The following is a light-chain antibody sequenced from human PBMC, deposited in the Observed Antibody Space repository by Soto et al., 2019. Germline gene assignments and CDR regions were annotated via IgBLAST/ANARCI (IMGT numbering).Light chain of an antibody. J-gene: IGKJ3*01. CDR3: QSYDSSLNEYV. CDR1: QGIRND. V-gene: IGKV1-27*01. CDR2: ETT. Sequence: IQMTQSPSSLSSSVGDRVTITCRASQGIRNDLGWYQQKPGKAPKLLIYETTTRPSGVSDRFSGSTSGSSASLAITGLRTDDEADYYCQSYDSSLNEYVFGAGT.